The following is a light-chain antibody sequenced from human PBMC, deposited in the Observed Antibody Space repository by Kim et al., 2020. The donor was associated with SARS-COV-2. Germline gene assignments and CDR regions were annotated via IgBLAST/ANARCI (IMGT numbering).Light chain of an antibody. CDR1: QSISTY. CDR3: QQSYRAPYT. V-gene: IGKV1-39*01. CDR2: DAS. J-gene: IGKJ2*01. Sequence: DIQMTQSPPSLSASVGARVTITCRARQSISTYLNWYQQKPGKAPKLLVYDASRLQSGVPSRFSGSGSGTGFTLTISSLQPEDCATYYCQQSYRAPYTFGQGTKLEI.